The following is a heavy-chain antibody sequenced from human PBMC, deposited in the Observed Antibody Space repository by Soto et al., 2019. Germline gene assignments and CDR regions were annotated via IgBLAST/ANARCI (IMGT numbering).Heavy chain of an antibody. CDR3: ADGRATYGLLTHDY. CDR1: GFSLRNYA. D-gene: IGHD3-9*01. Sequence: HPGGSLRLSCAASGFSLRNYAMSWVRQAPGKGLEWISTLTGSSSNTYYADSVKGRFAISRDNSRNTLYLQMHSLTAEDTAVYYCADGRATYGLLTHDYWGQGTLVTVSS. V-gene: IGHV3-23*01. CDR2: LTGSSSNT. J-gene: IGHJ4*02.